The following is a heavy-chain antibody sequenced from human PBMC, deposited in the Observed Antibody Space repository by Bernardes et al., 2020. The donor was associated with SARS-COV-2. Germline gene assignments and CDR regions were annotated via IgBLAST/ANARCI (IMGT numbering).Heavy chain of an antibody. CDR2: FFFGAFGRT. D-gene: IGHD3-16*01. CDR1: GATINTHY. J-gene: IGHJ4*01. V-gene: IGHV4-59*11. Sequence: LSLTCSVSGATINTHYWNWIRQSPGKGLEWIGYFFFGAFGRTDYNPSLSSRVTISADKSNNQISLKLSSVTAADTATYFCARGPPAYSSYAAPFDFWGRGILVSVSS. CDR3: ARGPPAYSSYAAPFDF.